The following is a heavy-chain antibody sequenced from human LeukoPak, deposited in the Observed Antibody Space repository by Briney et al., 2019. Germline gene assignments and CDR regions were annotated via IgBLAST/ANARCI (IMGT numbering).Heavy chain of an antibody. Sequence: SETLSLTCAVYGVSFSGYYWSWIRQPPGKGLEWIGYIYYSGSTYYNPSLKSRVTISVDTSKNQFSLKLSSVTAADTAVYYCARDYPYLSGNSASLLDYWGQGTLVTVSS. V-gene: IGHV4-30-4*01. D-gene: IGHD4-23*01. CDR3: ARDYPYLSGNSASLLDY. J-gene: IGHJ4*02. CDR2: IYYSGST. CDR1: GVSFSGYY.